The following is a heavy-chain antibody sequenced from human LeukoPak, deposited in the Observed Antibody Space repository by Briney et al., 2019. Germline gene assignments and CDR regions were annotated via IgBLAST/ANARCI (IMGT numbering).Heavy chain of an antibody. D-gene: IGHD6-19*01. V-gene: IGHV1-69*04. CDR3: ARLIGYSSGYLDY. J-gene: IGHJ4*02. CDR2: IIPILGLA. CDR1: VGTFSRYA. Sequence: AVKVSCKASVGTFSRYAISWVRQAPGQGREWMGRIIPILGLANYTKKFQGRDTNTADKSTSTAYKELSSLRSEDTAVYYCARLIGYSSGYLDYWGQGTLVTVSS.